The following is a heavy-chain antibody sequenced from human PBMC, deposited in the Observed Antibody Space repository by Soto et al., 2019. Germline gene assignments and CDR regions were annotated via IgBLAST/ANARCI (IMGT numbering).Heavy chain of an antibody. CDR2: TYYRSKWYN. J-gene: IGHJ6*03. V-gene: IGHV6-1*01. Sequence: PSQTLSLTCAISGDSVSSNSAAWNWIRQSPSRGLEWLGRTYYRSKWYNDYAVSVKSRITINPDTSKNQFSLQLNSVTPEDTAVYSCTRDYIVVVRFATSDTYSSYLDVWGQGTPVTVSS. CDR3: TRDYIVVVRFATSDTYSSYLDV. CDR1: GDSVSSNSAA. D-gene: IGHD2-2*01.